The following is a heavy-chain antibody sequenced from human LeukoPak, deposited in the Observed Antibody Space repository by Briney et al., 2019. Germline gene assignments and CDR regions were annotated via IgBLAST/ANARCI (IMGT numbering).Heavy chain of an antibody. Sequence: SETLSLTCTFSGGSISSYYWSWIRQPPGKGLEWIGYIYYSGSTNYNPSLKSRVTISVDTSKNQFSLKLSSVTAADTAVYYCTRGSIAYYYMDVWGKGTTVTISS. J-gene: IGHJ6*03. CDR3: TRGSIAYYYMDV. D-gene: IGHD3-22*01. V-gene: IGHV4-59*01. CDR1: GGSISSYY. CDR2: IYYSGST.